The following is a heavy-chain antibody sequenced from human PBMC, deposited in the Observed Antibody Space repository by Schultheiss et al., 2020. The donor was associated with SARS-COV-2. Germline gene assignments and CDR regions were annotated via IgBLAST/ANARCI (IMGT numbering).Heavy chain of an antibody. D-gene: IGHD2-2*03. V-gene: IGHV1-2*02. CDR3: ARVGQMDIVVVRGGGASDY. J-gene: IGHJ4*02. Sequence: ASVKVSCKASGYTFTGYYMHWVRQAPGQGLEWMGIINPSGGSTSYAQKFQGRVTMTRDTSISTAYMELSRLRSDDTAVYYCARVGQMDIVVVRGGGASDYWGQGTLVTVSS. CDR2: INPSGGST. CDR1: GYTFTGYY.